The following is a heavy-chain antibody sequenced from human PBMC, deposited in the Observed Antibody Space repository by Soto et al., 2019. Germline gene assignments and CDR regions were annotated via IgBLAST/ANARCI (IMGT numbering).Heavy chain of an antibody. J-gene: IGHJ4*02. V-gene: IGHV3-30*18. CDR1: GFPFSSYG. CDR2: ISFDGSNK. D-gene: IGHD6-19*01. CDR3: AKETRVASNADAFGY. Sequence: QEQLVESGGGVVQPGRSLRQSCAASGFPFSSYGMHWVRQAPGQGLEWVAVISFDGSNKYYADAVKGRFTISRDNSKNTLYLHMNSLRAEDTAVYYCAKETRVASNADAFGYWGQGTLVTVSS.